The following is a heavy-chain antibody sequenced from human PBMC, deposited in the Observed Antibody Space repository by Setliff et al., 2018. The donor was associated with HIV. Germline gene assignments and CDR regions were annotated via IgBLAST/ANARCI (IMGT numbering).Heavy chain of an antibody. Sequence: SETLSLTCTVSGGSISTSNYYWTWIRQQPGKGLEWIGYISYSGSTYYNPSLKSRLTMSIDTSKSHFSLNLNSVTAADTAVYYCARGTTSITFDYWSQGTLVTVSS. D-gene: IGHD1-1*01. J-gene: IGHJ4*02. CDR2: ISYSGST. CDR1: GGSISTSNYY. CDR3: ARGTTSITFDY. V-gene: IGHV4-31*03.